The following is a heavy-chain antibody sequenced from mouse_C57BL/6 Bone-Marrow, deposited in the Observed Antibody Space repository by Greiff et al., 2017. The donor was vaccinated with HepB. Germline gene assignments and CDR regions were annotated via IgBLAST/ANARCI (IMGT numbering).Heavy chain of an antibody. Sequence: EVQLQESEGGLVQPGSSMKLSCTASGFTFSDYYMAWVRQVPEKGLEWVANINYDGSSTYYLDSLKSRFIISRDNAKNILYLQMSSLKSEDTATYYCARGLYGYWYFDVWGTGTTVTVSS. J-gene: IGHJ1*03. CDR3: ARGLYGYWYFDV. D-gene: IGHD2-10*02. V-gene: IGHV5-16*01. CDR2: INYDGSST. CDR1: GFTFSDYY.